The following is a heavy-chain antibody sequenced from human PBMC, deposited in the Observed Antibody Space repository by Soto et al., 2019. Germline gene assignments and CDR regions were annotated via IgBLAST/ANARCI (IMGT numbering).Heavy chain of an antibody. CDR1: GGSISSYY. CDR3: ARDLPRDYCSGGSCLSPT. Sequence: SETLSLTCTVSGGSISSYYWSWIRQPPGKGLEWIGYIYYSGSTNYNPSLKSRVTISVDTSKNQFSLKLSSVTAADTAVYYCARDLPRDYCSGGSCLSPTWGQGTLVTVSS. D-gene: IGHD2-15*01. V-gene: IGHV4-59*01. CDR2: IYYSGST. J-gene: IGHJ4*02.